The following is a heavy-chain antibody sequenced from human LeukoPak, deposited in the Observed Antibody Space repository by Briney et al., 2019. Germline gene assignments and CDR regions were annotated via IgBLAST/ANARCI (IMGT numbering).Heavy chain of an antibody. V-gene: IGHV1-24*01. CDR2: FDPEDGET. CDR1: GYTLTELS. J-gene: IGHJ4*02. Sequence: ASVKVSCKVSGYTLTELSIHWVRQAPGKGLEWVGGFDPEDGETIYAQKFQGRVTMTEDTSTDTAYMELSSLRSEDTAVYYCATGSFGNYAFDYWGQGTLVTVSS. D-gene: IGHD1-7*01. CDR3: ATGSFGNYAFDY.